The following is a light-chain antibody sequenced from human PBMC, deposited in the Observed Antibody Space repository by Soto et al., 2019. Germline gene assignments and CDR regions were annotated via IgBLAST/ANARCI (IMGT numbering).Light chain of an antibody. CDR2: DVS. Sequence: QSALTQPASVSGSPGQSITISCTGTSSDVGDYNYVSRYQQHPGKAPKLVIFDVSDRPSGVSNRFSGSKSGNTASLTISGLQDEDEADYYCSSYTSSRTRVFGTGTKVTVL. CDR3: SSYTSSRTRV. CDR1: SSDVGDYNY. J-gene: IGLJ1*01. V-gene: IGLV2-14*01.